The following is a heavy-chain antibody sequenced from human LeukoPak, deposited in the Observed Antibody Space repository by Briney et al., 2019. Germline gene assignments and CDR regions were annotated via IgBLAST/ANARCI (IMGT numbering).Heavy chain of an antibody. Sequence: GGSLRLSCAASGFTFSSYAMSWVRQAPGKGLEWVSAMRGSGRITYYADSVKGRFTISRDNSRNTLYLQMNSLRAEATAVYYFPKGLALVWFDPWGQGTLVTVSS. J-gene: IGHJ5*02. CDR1: GFTFSSYA. CDR3: PKGLALVWFDP. D-gene: IGHD5-12*01. V-gene: IGHV3-23*01. CDR2: MRGSGRIT.